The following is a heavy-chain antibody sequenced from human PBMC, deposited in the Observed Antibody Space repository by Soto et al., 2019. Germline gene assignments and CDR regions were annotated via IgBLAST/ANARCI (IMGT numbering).Heavy chain of an antibody. CDR3: AHRVLRTVFGLVTTTAIYFDF. CDR2: IYWDDDK. D-gene: IGHD3-3*01. V-gene: IGHV2-5*02. J-gene: IGHJ4*02. Sequence: QITLNESGPTVVRPTETLTLTCRFSGFSLTTSGVGVGWVRQSPGKAPEWLALIYWDDDKRYSEPLKSRLTITKDTSKNQVVLTVANLDPTDTATYYCAHRVLRTVFGLVTTTAIYFDFWGQGTPVAVSS. CDR1: GFSLTTSGVG.